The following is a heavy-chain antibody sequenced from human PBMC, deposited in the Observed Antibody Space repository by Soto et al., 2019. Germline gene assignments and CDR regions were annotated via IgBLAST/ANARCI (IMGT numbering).Heavy chain of an antibody. CDR3: ATTKGYSYGYDYFDY. CDR2: IYSGGST. D-gene: IGHD5-18*01. Sequence: GGSLRLSCAASGFTVSSNYMSWVRQAPGKGLEWVSVIYSGGSTYYADSVKGRFTISRDKSKNTLYLQMNSLRAEDTAVYYCATTKGYSYGYDYFDYWGQGTLVTVSS. J-gene: IGHJ4*02. V-gene: IGHV3-53*01. CDR1: GFTVSSNY.